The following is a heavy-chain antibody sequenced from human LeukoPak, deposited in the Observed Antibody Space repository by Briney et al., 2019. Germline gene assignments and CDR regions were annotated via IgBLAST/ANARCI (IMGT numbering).Heavy chain of an antibody. Sequence: SETLSLTCAVYGGSFSGYYWSWIRQPPGKGLEWIGEINHSGSTNYNPSLKSRVTISVDTSKNQFSLKLSSVTAADTAVYYCLRDRVVRPEMTTVLRAFDIWGQGTMVTVSS. D-gene: IGHD5-24*01. CDR3: LRDRVVRPEMTTVLRAFDI. V-gene: IGHV4-34*01. CDR1: GGSFSGYY. CDR2: INHSGST. J-gene: IGHJ3*02.